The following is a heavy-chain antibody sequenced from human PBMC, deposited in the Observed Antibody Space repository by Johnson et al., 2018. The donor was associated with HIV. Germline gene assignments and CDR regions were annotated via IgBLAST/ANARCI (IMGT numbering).Heavy chain of an antibody. D-gene: IGHD3-22*01. Sequence: QVQLVESGGGVAQPGRSLRPSPAASGLTFSSYAMHWLRQASGKGPEWVAVLSYDGSNKYYADPAKRRFNISRDNAKNTLYLQMNGLRSEDTAVYYCARGHHDSGYPLEAFDVWGQGTMVTISS. V-gene: IGHV3-30-3*01. CDR3: ARGHHDSGYPLEAFDV. CDR1: GLTFSSYA. CDR2: LSYDGSNK. J-gene: IGHJ3*01.